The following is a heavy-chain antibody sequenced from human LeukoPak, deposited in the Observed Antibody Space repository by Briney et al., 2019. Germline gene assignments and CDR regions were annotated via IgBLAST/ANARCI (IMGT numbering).Heavy chain of an antibody. CDR1: GGSISSGDYY. V-gene: IGHV4-30-4*08. CDR3: ARDRSGGVGAFDI. Sequence: SETLSPTCTVSGGSISSGDYYWSWIRQPPGKGLEWIGYIYYSGNTYYNPSLKSRVTISVGTSKNQFFLKLSSATAADTAVYYCARDRSGGVGAFDIWGQGTMVTVSS. D-gene: IGHD2-8*02. CDR2: IYYSGNT. J-gene: IGHJ3*02.